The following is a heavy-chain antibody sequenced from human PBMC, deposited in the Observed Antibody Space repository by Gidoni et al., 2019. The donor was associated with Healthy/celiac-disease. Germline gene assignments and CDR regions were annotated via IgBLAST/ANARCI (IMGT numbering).Heavy chain of an antibody. CDR2: ISWNRGSI. Sequence: EVQLVASGGGLVQPGRSLRLSCPASGFTFDDYASHWVRQAPGKGLGWVSGISWNRGSIGYADSVKGRFTISRDNAKNSLYLQMNSLRAEDTALYYCATIAAAGSYFDYWGQGTLVTVSS. CDR3: ATIAAAGSYFDY. D-gene: IGHD6-13*01. CDR1: GFTFDDYA. V-gene: IGHV3-9*01. J-gene: IGHJ4*02.